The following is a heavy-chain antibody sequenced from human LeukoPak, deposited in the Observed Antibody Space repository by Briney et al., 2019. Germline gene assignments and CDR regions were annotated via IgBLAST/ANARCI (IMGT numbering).Heavy chain of an antibody. Sequence: GSLRLSCAASGFTFSSYSMNWVRQAPGKGLEWVSSITGSSSYKYYADSVKGRFTISRDNAKNSLFLQMNSLRAEDTAVYYCARDPAAGDYWGQGTLVTVSS. CDR1: GFTFSSYS. CDR2: ITGSSSYK. J-gene: IGHJ4*02. D-gene: IGHD6-13*01. CDR3: ARDPAAGDY. V-gene: IGHV3-21*06.